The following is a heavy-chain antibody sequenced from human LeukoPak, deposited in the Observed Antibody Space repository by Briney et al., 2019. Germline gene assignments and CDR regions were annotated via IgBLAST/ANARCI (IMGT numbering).Heavy chain of an antibody. V-gene: IGHV3-48*01. CDR2: ISSSSTI. CDR3: ARDGSSDAFDI. CDR1: GFTFSSYS. J-gene: IGHJ3*02. Sequence: PGGSLRLSCVASGFTFSSYSMNWVRQAPGKGLEWVSYISSSSTIYYADSVKGRFTISRDNAKNSLYLQMNSLRAEDMAVYYCARDGSSDAFDIWGQGTMVTVSS.